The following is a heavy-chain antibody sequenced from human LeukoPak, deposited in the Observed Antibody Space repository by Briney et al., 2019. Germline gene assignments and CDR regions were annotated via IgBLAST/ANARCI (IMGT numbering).Heavy chain of an antibody. Sequence: GGSLRLSCAASGFTFSSHAMNWVRQAPGKGLEWVSVIYRSGSTYYADSVKGRFTISRDHSKNTLYLQMNSLRAEDTAVYYCARVSGYSGYDTLDYWGQGTLVTVSS. CDR3: ARVSGYSGYDTLDY. V-gene: IGHV3-66*01. CDR1: GFTFSSHA. CDR2: IYRSGST. D-gene: IGHD5-12*01. J-gene: IGHJ4*02.